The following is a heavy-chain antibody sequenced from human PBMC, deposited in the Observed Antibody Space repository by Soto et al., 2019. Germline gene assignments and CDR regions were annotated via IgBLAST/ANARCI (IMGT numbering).Heavy chain of an antibody. CDR1: GFTFSSYG. J-gene: IGHJ4*02. Sequence: PGGSLRLSCAASGFTFSSYGMGWVRQAPGKGLEWVSAISGSGGSTYYADSVKGRFTISRDNSKNTLYLQMNSLRAEDTAVYYCAKVRLRTTVTTHWGQGTLVTVSS. V-gene: IGHV3-23*01. CDR2: ISGSGGST. D-gene: IGHD4-17*01. CDR3: AKVRLRTTVTTH.